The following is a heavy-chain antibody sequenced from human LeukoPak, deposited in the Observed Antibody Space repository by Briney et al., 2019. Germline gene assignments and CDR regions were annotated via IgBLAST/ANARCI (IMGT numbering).Heavy chain of an antibody. V-gene: IGHV4-4*07. Sequence: PSETLSLTCTVSGGSISSYYWSWIRQPAGKGLEWIGRIYTSGSTNYNPSLKSRVTMSVDTSKNQFSLKLSSVTAEDTAVYYCARGGYCSVTTCHKGNWFDPWGQGTLVTVSS. D-gene: IGHD2-2*01. J-gene: IGHJ5*02. CDR1: GGSISSYY. CDR2: IYTSGST. CDR3: ARGGYCSVTTCHKGNWFDP.